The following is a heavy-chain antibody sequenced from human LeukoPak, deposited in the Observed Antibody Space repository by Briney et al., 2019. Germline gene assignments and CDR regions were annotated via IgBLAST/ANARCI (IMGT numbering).Heavy chain of an antibody. Sequence: GGSLRLSCAASGFTFSSYEMNWVRQAPGKGLEWVSYISSSSSTIYYADSVKGRFTISRDNAKNSLYLQMNSLRAEDTAVYYCARKGYYMDVWGKGTTVTVSS. CDR1: GFTFSSYE. CDR2: ISSSSSTI. J-gene: IGHJ6*03. V-gene: IGHV3-48*03. CDR3: ARKGYYMDV.